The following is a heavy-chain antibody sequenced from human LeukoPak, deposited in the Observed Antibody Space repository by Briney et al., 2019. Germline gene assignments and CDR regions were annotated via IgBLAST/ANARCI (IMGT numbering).Heavy chain of an antibody. CDR1: GFTFSSYS. Sequence: PGGSLRLSCAASGFTFSSYSINWIRQAPGKGLEWVAYINAMRTTYYADSVAGRLTISRDNAKNSVSLQMNSLRVEDTAVYYCARSVEGSFDYWGQGTVVTVSS. CDR2: INAMRTT. CDR3: ARSVEGSFDY. D-gene: IGHD6-19*01. J-gene: IGHJ4*02. V-gene: IGHV3-48*01.